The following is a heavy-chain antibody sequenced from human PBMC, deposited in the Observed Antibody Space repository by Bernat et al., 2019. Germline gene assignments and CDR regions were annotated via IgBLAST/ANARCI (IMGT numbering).Heavy chain of an antibody. J-gene: IGHJ4*02. CDR3: ATYDILTGYYH. D-gene: IGHD3-9*01. CDR2: IYSGGST. V-gene: IGHV3-53*05. Sequence: EVQLVETGGGLIQPGGSLRLSCAASGFTVSSNYMSWVRQAPGKGLEWVSVIYSGGSTYYADSVKGRFTISRENSKNTLYLQMNSLSAEDTAVYYCATYDILTGYYHWGQGTLVTVSS. CDR1: GFTVSSNY.